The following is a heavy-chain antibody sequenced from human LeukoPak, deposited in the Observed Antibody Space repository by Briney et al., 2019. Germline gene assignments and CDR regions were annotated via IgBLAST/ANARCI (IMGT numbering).Heavy chain of an antibody. D-gene: IGHD1-26*01. V-gene: IGHV5-51*01. CDR2: IYPGDSET. CDR3: ARLPQWGGTYHFDY. Sequence: GESLNISCKGSGYSFTNHWIGWVRQMPGKGLEWMGIIYPGDSETRYSPSFQGQVTISADKSISTAYLQWSRLKASDTAMYYCARLPQWGGTYHFDYWGQGTLLTVSS. J-gene: IGHJ4*02. CDR1: GYSFTNHW.